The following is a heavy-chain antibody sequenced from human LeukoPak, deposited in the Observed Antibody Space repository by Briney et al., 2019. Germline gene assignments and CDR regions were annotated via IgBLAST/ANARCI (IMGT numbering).Heavy chain of an antibody. CDR1: GFTFGDYA. CDR3: TRDQTYYYGSGSYRY. J-gene: IGHJ4*02. CDR2: IRSKAYGGTT. Sequence: GGSLRLSCTASGFTFGDYALSWVRQAPRKGLEWVSFIRSKAYGGTTEYAASVKGRFTISRDDSNSIAYLQMNSLKIEDTAVYYCTRDQTYYYGSGSYRYWGQGTLVTVSS. V-gene: IGHV3-49*04. D-gene: IGHD3-10*01.